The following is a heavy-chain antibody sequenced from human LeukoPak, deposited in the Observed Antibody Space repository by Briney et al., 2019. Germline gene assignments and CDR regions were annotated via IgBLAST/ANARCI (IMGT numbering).Heavy chain of an antibody. V-gene: IGHV4-4*07. CDR3: ARDWTTTPGNWFDP. Sequence: PSETLSLTCTVSGASITSFSWSWIRQPAEAGLEWIGRVHRSGNTDYNPSLKGRVTMSMDTSRNPLSLILNSVTAADTAVYYCARDWTTTPGNWFDPWGQGTLVTVSS. CDR2: VHRSGNT. CDR1: GASITSFS. D-gene: IGHD1-1*01. J-gene: IGHJ5*02.